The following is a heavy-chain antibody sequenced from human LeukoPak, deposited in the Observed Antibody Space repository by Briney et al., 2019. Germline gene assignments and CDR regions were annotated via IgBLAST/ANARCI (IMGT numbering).Heavy chain of an antibody. V-gene: IGHV3-30*02. Sequence: PGGSLRLSCAASGFTFSSYAMHWVRQAPGKGLEWVAFIRYNGNNQYYADSVKGRFTISRDNSKNTLYLQMNSLKGDDTAVYYFAKDSAFYYIDVWGKGTTVIISS. J-gene: IGHJ6*03. D-gene: IGHD3-10*01. CDR3: AKDSAFYYIDV. CDR2: IRYNGNNQ. CDR1: GFTFSSYA.